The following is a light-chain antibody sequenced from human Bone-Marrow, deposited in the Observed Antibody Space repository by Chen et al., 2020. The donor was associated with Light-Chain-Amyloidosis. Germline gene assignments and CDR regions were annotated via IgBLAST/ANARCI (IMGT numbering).Light chain of an antibody. J-gene: IGKJ4*01. Sequence: EIVLTQSPGTLSLSPGEGANLSCRASQTISSNYSTWYHQKFGQAPRLLIYGSSSRATGIPDRFTGSGSGTDFTLTIDRLEPEDFAMYYCQQYGTSPLTFGGGTKVEIK. V-gene: IGKV3-20*01. CDR3: QQYGTSPLT. CDR1: QTISSNY. CDR2: GSS.